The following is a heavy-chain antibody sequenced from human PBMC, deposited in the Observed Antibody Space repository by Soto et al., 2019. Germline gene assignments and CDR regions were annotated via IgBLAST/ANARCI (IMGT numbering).Heavy chain of an antibody. CDR1: GFTFSSYG. D-gene: IGHD5-18*01. Sequence: QVQLVESGGGVVQPGRSLRLSCAASGFTFSSYGMHWVRQAPGKGLEWVAVISYDGSNKYYADSVKGRFTISRDNSKNTLYLQMNSLRAEDTAVYYCAKDQEHGYGFWSGDGMDVW. J-gene: IGHJ6*01. CDR2: ISYDGSNK. V-gene: IGHV3-30*18. CDR3: AKDQEHGYGFWSGDGMDV.